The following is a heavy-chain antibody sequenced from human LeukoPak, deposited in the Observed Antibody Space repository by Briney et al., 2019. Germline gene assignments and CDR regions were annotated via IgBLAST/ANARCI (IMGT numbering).Heavy chain of an antibody. D-gene: IGHD6-6*01. V-gene: IGHV3-74*01. Sequence: PGGSLRLSCAASGFTFRSHWMHWVRQAPGKGLVWVSRIKGDESWTNYADSVKGRFAISRDNAKGSLYLQMNTLRAEDTAVYHCARVIAARPARRTYYYMDVWGKGTTVTVSS. CDR1: GFTFRSHW. CDR2: IKGDESWT. CDR3: ARVIAARPARRTYYYMDV. J-gene: IGHJ6*03.